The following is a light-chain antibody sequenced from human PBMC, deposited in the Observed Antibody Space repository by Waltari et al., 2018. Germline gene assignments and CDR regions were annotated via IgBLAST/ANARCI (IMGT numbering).Light chain of an antibody. CDR3: QQYGSSPPKYT. CDR1: QSVSSNY. Sequence: IVLTQSPGTLSLSPGESATHPCSASQSVSSNYLGWYQQKPGQAPRLLIYGASNRATGVPDRFSGSGSGTAFTLTISRLEPEDFAVYYCQQYGSSPPKYTFGQGTKLEI. CDR2: GAS. J-gene: IGKJ2*01. V-gene: IGKV3-20*01.